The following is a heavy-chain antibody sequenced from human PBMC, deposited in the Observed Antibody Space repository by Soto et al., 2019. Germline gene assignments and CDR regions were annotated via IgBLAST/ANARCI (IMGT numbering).Heavy chain of an antibody. Sequence: SETLSLTCNVSGGSVSGYHWSWIRQPPGKVLEWIGYIYYSGSTNYNPSLKSRVTISVDTSKNQFSLKLYSVTAADTAMYYCARQVVTASPPINSFVYWGPGTLVTVSS. CDR1: GGSVSGYH. D-gene: IGHD2-21*02. CDR3: ARQVVTASPPINSFVY. V-gene: IGHV4-59*08. CDR2: IYYSGST. J-gene: IGHJ4*02.